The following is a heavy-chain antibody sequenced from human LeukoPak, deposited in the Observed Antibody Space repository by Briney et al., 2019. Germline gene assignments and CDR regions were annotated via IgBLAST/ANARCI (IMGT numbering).Heavy chain of an antibody. CDR3: ARDSKYAFDN. Sequence: GGSLRLSCAASGFTFSDYSMNWVRQAPRKGQEWISYVGISSGNTKYADAVKGRFTISGDKAQNSLYLQMNSLRGEDTAVYYCARDSKYAFDNWGQGTLVTVCS. V-gene: IGHV3-48*01. J-gene: IGHJ4*02. CDR2: VGISSGNT. CDR1: GFTFSDYS. D-gene: IGHD2-2*01.